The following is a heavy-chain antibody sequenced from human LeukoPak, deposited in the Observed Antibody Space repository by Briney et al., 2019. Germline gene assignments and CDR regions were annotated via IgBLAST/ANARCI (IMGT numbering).Heavy chain of an antibody. CDR2: ISSSSSTI. Sequence: GGSLRLSCAASGFTFSSYSMNWVRQAPGKGLEWVSYISSSSSTIYYADSVKGRFTISRDNSKNTLYLQMNSLRAEDTAVYYCARDGGYDFWSGYYRDYWGQGTLVTVSS. J-gene: IGHJ4*02. V-gene: IGHV3-48*01. CDR3: ARDGGYDFWSGYYRDY. CDR1: GFTFSSYS. D-gene: IGHD3-3*01.